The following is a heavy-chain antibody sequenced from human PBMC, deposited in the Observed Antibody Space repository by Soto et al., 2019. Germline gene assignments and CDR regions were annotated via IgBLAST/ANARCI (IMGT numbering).Heavy chain of an antibody. V-gene: IGHV3-48*01. J-gene: IGHJ5*02. CDR2: ISSSSSTI. Sequence: VGSLRLSCGGSGFNFSNAWMNWVRQAPGKGLGWVSYISSSSSTIYYADSVKGRFTISRDNAKNSLYLQMNSLRAEDTAVYYCARHPERIAQIGWFDPWGQGTLVTVSS. CDR1: GFNFSNAW. CDR3: ARHPERIAQIGWFDP. D-gene: IGHD6-13*01.